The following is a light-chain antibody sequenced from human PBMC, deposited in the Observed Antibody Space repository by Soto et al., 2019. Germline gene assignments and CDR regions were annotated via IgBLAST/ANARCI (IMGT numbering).Light chain of an antibody. Sequence: QSALTQPASVSGSPGQSITISCAGTSSDIGGSNYVSWYQQHPGKAPKLMIYGVSNRPSGVANRFSGSKSGNTASLTISGPQTENEADYFCYSSRSRGSTFYVFGTGTKLTVL. CDR2: GVS. CDR1: SSDIGGSNY. V-gene: IGLV2-14*03. J-gene: IGLJ1*01. CDR3: YSSRSRGSTFYV.